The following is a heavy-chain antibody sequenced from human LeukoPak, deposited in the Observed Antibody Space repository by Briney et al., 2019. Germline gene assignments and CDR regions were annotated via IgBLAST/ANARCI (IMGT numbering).Heavy chain of an antibody. CDR1: GFIFGRDS. Sequence: PGGSLTLSCAASGFIFGRDSMNWVRQAPGRGLEWISYISRDSDIRYYADSVRGRFHISRDNARNSLYLQMNSLRAEDTAVYYCARGQPGVAAAGNLDYWGQGTLVTVSS. CDR3: ARGQPGVAAAGNLDY. V-gene: IGHV3-48*01. J-gene: IGHJ4*01. CDR2: ISRDSDIR. D-gene: IGHD6-13*01.